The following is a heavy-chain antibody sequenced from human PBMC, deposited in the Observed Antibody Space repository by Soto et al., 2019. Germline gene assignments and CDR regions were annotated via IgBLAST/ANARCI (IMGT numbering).Heavy chain of an antibody. CDR1: GDSICNYY. V-gene: IGHV4-59*12. CDR3: ARLARDCSSTSCYWGGFDY. J-gene: IGHJ4*02. D-gene: IGHD2-2*01. CDR2: IHDSGST. Sequence: SETLSLTCTASGDSICNYYWSWFRQPLGKGLEWIGYIHDSGSTFYNPSLETRVTISIDTSKNQFSLKLSSVTAADTAVYYCARLARDCSSTSCYWGGFDYWGQGTLVTVSS.